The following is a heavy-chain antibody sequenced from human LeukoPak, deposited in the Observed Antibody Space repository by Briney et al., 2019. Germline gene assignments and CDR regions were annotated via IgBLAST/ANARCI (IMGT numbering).Heavy chain of an antibody. CDR1: GYTFTTYD. J-gene: IGHJ5*02. D-gene: IGHD3-22*01. V-gene: IGHV1-8*01. Sequence: ASVKVSCKASGYTFTTYDINWVRQATGQGLEWVGWMNPNSGNTGYAQKFQGRVTMTRNTSISTAYMELSSLRSEDTAVYYCARTSYYDSSGDNWFDPWGQGTLVTVSS. CDR2: MNPNSGNT. CDR3: ARTSYYDSSGDNWFDP.